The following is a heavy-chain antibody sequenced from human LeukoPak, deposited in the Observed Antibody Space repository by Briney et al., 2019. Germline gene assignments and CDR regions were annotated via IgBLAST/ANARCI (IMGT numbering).Heavy chain of an antibody. CDR2: INTDGTII. J-gene: IGHJ4*02. Sequence: PGGSLRLSCAASGFTFSSYWMHWVRQTPGRGLVWVARINTDGTIIDYADSVQGRFTTSRDNAKNTPYLQMNSLRAEDTALYYCVKDLDFRADCWGQGTLVTVSS. V-gene: IGHV3-74*01. CDR1: GFTFSSYW. D-gene: IGHD2/OR15-2a*01. CDR3: VKDLDFRADC.